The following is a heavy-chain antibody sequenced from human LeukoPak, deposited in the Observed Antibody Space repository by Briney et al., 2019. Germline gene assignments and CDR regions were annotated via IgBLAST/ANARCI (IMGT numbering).Heavy chain of an antibody. CDR2: INPNSGGT. J-gene: IGHJ5*02. D-gene: IGHD6-25*01. Sequence: ASVKVSCKASGYTFTGYYMHWVRQAPGQGLEWMGWINPNSGGTNYAQKFQGRVTMTRDTSISTAYMELSRLRSDDTAVYYCARQSPALGNWFDPWGQGTLVTVSS. V-gene: IGHV1-2*02. CDR1: GYTFTGYY. CDR3: ARQSPALGNWFDP.